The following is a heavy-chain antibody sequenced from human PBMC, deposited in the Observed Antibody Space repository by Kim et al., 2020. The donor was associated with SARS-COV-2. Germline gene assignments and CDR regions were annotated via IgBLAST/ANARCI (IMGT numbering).Heavy chain of an antibody. J-gene: IGHJ6*02. D-gene: IGHD2-15*01. CDR2: INPNSGGT. CDR3: ARVRTPTHRASRAWDYYYGMDV. Sequence: ASVKVSCKASGYTFTGYYMHCVRQAPGQGLEWMGRINPNSGGTNYAQKFQGRVTMTRDTSISTAYMELSRLRSDDTAVYYCARVRTPTHRASRAWDYYYGMDVWGQGATVTVSS. V-gene: IGHV1-2*06. CDR1: GYTFTGYY.